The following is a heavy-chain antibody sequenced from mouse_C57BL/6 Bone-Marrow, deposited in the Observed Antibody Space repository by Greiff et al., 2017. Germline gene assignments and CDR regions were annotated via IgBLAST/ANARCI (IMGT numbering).Heavy chain of an antibody. D-gene: IGHD1-1*01. CDR2: IYPSDSET. J-gene: IGHJ2*01. Sequence: QVQLQQPGAELVRPGSSVKLSCKASGYTFTSYWMDWVKQRPGQGLEWIGNIYPSDSETHYNQKFKDKATLTVDKSSSTAYMQLSSLTSEDSAVYYCARGVITPYYFDYWGQGTTLTVSS. V-gene: IGHV1-61*01. CDR3: ARGVITPYYFDY. CDR1: GYTFTSYW.